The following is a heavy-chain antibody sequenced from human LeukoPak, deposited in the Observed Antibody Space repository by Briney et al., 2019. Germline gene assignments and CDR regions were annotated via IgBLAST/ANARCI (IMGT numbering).Heavy chain of an antibody. V-gene: IGHV3-53*04. CDR3: ARNYYGSGSYYRD. Sequence: GGSLRLSCAASGFTVSSNYMSPVREAPGQRLECVSVIYSGGSTYYADSVRGRFTISRHNSKNTLYLQMNSLRAEDTAVYYCARNYYGSGSYYRDWGQGTLVTVSS. CDR2: IYSGGST. J-gene: IGHJ4*02. D-gene: IGHD3-10*01. CDR1: GFTVSSNY.